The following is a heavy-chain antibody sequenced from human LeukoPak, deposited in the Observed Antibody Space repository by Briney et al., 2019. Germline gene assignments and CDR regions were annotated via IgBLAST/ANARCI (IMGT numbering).Heavy chain of an antibody. CDR1: GYTFTGYY. CDR3: AKDLENTATPAAWFDP. CDR2: INASVGST. Sequence: VSSVKVSGKASGYTFTGYYMHWFRQAPGKGLEWLVIINASVGSTSSAQKYKGRVPTTRDTSTSTVYMEMTTLSPQDTAVNSCAKDLENTATPAAWFDPWGQGTLVTVSS. V-gene: IGHV1-46*01. J-gene: IGHJ5*02. D-gene: IGHD4-17*01.